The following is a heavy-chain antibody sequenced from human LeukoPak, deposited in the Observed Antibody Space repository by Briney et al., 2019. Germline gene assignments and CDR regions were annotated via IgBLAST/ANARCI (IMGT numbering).Heavy chain of an antibody. CDR1: GFAVSTNY. J-gene: IGHJ4*02. CDR3: AKRLVATGGYYFDY. Sequence: GSLRLSCAASGFAVSTNYMSWVRQAPGKGLEWVSVIYSGGRTYYADSVKGRFTISRDNSKNTVYVQMNSLRAEDTAVYYCAKRLVATGGYYFDYWGQGTLVTVSS. CDR2: IYSGGRT. D-gene: IGHD1-26*01. V-gene: IGHV3-53*01.